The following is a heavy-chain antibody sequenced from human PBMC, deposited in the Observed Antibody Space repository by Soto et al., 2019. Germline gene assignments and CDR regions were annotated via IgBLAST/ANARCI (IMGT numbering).Heavy chain of an antibody. D-gene: IGHD2-2*01. J-gene: IGHJ4*02. V-gene: IGHV4-39*01. Sequence: SETLSLTCTVSGGSIGSIIYYWGWIRQSPGKGLEWIGSIYYSGSTYYNPSLKSRVTMSVDTSKNQFSLKLSSVTAADTAVYYGARHEKDRNLLWSLDYWGQGTLVTVSS. CDR2: IYYSGST. CDR3: ARHEKDRNLLWSLDY. CDR1: GGSIGSIIYY.